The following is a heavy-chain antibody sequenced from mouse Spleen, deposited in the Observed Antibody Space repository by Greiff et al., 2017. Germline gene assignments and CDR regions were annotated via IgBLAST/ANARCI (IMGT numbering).Heavy chain of an antibody. J-gene: IGHJ2*01. Sequence: VQLQQSGAELVRPGASVTLSCKASGYTFTDYEMHWVKQTPVHGLEWIGAIDPETGGTAYNQKFKGKAILTADKSSSTAYMELRSLTSEDSAVYYCTRHLWYYFDYWGQGTTLTVSS. CDR1: GYTFTDYE. V-gene: IGHV1-15*01. D-gene: IGHD6-2*01. CDR3: TRHLWYYFDY. CDR2: IDPETGGT.